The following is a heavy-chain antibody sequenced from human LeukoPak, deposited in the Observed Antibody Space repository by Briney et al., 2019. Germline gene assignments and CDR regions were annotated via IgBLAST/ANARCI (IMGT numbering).Heavy chain of an antibody. J-gene: IGHJ4*02. V-gene: IGHV4-59*01. Sequence: SETLSLTCTISGGSLKYYYWNWIRQSPGKGQEWIGYIYYTGSTKYNPSLESRVTISLDTSENQFSLKLSTVTAADTAVYYCAREGRESDSSGYFDYWGQGTLVPV. CDR3: AREGRESDSSGYFDY. D-gene: IGHD3-22*01. CDR2: IYYTGST. CDR1: GGSLKYYY.